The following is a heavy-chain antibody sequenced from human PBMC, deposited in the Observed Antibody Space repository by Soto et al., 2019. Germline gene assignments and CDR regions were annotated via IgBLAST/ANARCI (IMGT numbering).Heavy chain of an antibody. CDR1: GTTFSSYD. CDR2: IIPTFGLQ. D-gene: IGHD5-12*01. Sequence: VQLVQSGSEVITPGSSVTVSCKASGTTFSSYDINWVRQAPGQGLEWMGGIIPTFGLQNYSQKFQDRLTITADESTTTAYMDLSSLTSEDTAIYFCAGRDGYTTWGQGTLVTVSA. J-gene: IGHJ5*02. CDR3: AGRDGYTT. V-gene: IGHV1-69*01.